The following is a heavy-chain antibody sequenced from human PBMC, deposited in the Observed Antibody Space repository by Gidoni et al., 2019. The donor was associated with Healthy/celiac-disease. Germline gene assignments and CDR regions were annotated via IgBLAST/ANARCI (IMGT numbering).Heavy chain of an antibody. V-gene: IGHV3-9*01. CDR3: AKGPYDFWSGYYKAYFDY. Sequence: EVQLVESGGGLVQPGRSLRLSCAAYGFTFDDYAMPWVRQAPGEGLEWVSGISWNSGSIGDADSVKGRFTISRDNAKNSLYLQMNSLRAEDTALYYCAKGPYDFWSGYYKAYFDYWGQGTLVTVSS. D-gene: IGHD3-3*01. CDR2: ISWNSGSI. CDR1: GFTFDDYA. J-gene: IGHJ4*02.